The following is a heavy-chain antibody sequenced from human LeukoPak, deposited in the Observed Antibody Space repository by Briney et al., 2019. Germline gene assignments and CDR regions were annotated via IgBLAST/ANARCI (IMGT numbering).Heavy chain of an antibody. CDR3: AKTRRVISTYYFDY. D-gene: IGHD3-22*01. Sequence: GGSLRLSCAASGFTFSSYGMHWVRQAPGEGLEWVAVIRYDGSNKYYADSVKGRFTISRDNSKNTLYLQMNSLIAEDTAVYYCAKTRRVISTYYFDYWGQGTLVTVSS. CDR1: GFTFSSYG. CDR2: IRYDGSNK. J-gene: IGHJ4*02. V-gene: IGHV3-30*02.